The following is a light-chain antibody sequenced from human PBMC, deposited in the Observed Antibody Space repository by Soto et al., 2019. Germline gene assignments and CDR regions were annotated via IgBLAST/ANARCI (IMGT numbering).Light chain of an antibody. Sequence: QSVLTQPASVSGSPGQSITISCTGTSSDVGGYNYVSWYQQHPGKAPKLMIYDVSNRPSGVSNRFSGSKSGNTASLTISGLQAEDEDDYYCSSYTSNNSPYVFGTGTKVTV. CDR3: SSYTSNNSPYV. V-gene: IGLV2-14*01. CDR2: DVS. J-gene: IGLJ1*01. CDR1: SSDVGGYNY.